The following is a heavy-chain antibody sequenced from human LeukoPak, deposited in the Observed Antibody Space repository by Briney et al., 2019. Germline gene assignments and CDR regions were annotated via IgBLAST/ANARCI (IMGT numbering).Heavy chain of an antibody. CDR2: IKQDGSET. CDR1: GFIFSNYW. J-gene: IGHJ4*02. D-gene: IGHD5-12*01. V-gene: IGHV3-7*01. CDR3: ARGITSGPRRYDVRNFDY. Sequence: GGSLRLSCATSGFIFSNYWMSWVRQAPGKGLEWVANIKQDGSETYYVDSVKGRFTISRDDAKNSLYLQMSSLRAEDTAVYYCARGITSGPRRYDVRNFDYWGQGTPVTVSS.